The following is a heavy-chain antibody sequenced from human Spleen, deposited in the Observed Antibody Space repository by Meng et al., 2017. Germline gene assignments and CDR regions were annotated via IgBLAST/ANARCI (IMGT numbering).Heavy chain of an antibody. CDR1: GDSVSSNRGA. Sequence: QVQLQQSGPRLVKPSQTLSLTCAISGDSVSSNRGAWNWIRQSPSRGLEWLGRTYYRSKWYSDSAVSVKSRITINADTSKNQFSLHLNSVTPEDTAVYYCARTMSAVGENWFDPWGQGSLVTVSS. D-gene: IGHD6-13*01. CDR3: ARTMSAVGENWFDP. J-gene: IGHJ5*02. CDR2: TYYRSKWYS. V-gene: IGHV6-1*01.